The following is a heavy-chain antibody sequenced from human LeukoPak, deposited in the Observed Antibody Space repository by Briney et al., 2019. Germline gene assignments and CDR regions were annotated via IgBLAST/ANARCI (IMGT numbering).Heavy chain of an antibody. CDR3: ARDLPHSSGDY. CDR2: VYSSGST. D-gene: IGHD3-10*01. J-gene: IGHJ4*02. CDR1: GGSISSYY. V-gene: IGHV4-59*01. Sequence: NASGTLSLTCTASGGSISSYYWSWIRQPPGKGLEWIGYVYSSGSTNYNPSLKSRVTISVDTSKNQFSLKLTSVTAADTAVYYCARDLPHSSGDYWGQGTLVTVSS.